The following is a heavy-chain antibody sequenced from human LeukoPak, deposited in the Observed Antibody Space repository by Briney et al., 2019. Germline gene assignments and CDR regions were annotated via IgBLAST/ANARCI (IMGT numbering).Heavy chain of an antibody. CDR1: GGSISSGGYY. CDR3: ARARSAAGNFDF. Sequence: SQTLSLTCTVSGGSISSGGYYWSWIRQHPGKGLEWIGYIYYSGSTYHNPSLKSRVTISADTSKNQFSLKLSSVTAADTAVYFCARARSAAGNFDFWGQGTLVTVSS. CDR2: IYYSGST. V-gene: IGHV4-31*03. D-gene: IGHD6-13*01. J-gene: IGHJ4*02.